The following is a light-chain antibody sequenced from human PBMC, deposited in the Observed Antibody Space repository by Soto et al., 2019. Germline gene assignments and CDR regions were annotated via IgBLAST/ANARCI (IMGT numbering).Light chain of an antibody. Sequence: QSALTQPASVSGSPGQSITISCTGTSSDVGGYNYVSWYQQHPGKAPKLMIYEVSNRPSGVSNRFSGSKSGNTASLTISGLQVEDEADYYCSSYTSSSTRVFGTGTKLTVL. CDR1: SSDVGGYNY. CDR3: SSYTSSSTRV. V-gene: IGLV2-14*01. J-gene: IGLJ1*01. CDR2: EVS.